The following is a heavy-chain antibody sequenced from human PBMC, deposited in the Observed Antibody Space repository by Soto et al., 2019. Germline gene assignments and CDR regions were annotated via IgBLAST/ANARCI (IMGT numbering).Heavy chain of an antibody. CDR1: GFTFGDYA. CDR3: TRDHDVSSEYDILTGYPFRFDP. V-gene: IGHV3-49*03. CDR2: IRSKAYGGTT. J-gene: IGHJ5*02. Sequence: GGSLRLSCTASGFTFGDYAMSWFRQAPGKGLEWVGFIRSKAYGGTTEYAASVKGRFTISRDDSKSIAYLQMNSLKTEDTAVYYCTRDHDVSSEYDILTGYPFRFDPWGQGTLVTVSS. D-gene: IGHD3-9*01.